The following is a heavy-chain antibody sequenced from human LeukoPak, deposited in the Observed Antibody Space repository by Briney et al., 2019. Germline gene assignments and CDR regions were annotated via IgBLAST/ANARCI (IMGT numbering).Heavy chain of an antibody. V-gene: IGHV4-34*01. CDR2: INHSGST. D-gene: IGHD5-18*01. Sequence: SETLSLTCAVYGGSFSGYYWSWIRQPPGKGLEWIGEINHSGSTNYNPSLKSRVTISVDTSKNQFSLKLSSVTAADTAVYYCARGTWIQLWLPGGYYFDYWGQGTLVTVSS. CDR3: ARGTWIQLWLPGGYYFDY. J-gene: IGHJ4*02. CDR1: GGSFSGYY.